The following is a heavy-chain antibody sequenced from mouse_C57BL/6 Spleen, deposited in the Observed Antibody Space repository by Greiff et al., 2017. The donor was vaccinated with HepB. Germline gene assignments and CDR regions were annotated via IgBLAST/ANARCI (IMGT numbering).Heavy chain of an antibody. V-gene: IGHV5-17*01. D-gene: IGHD1-1*01. Sequence: EVMLVESGGGLVKPGGSLKLSCAASGFTFSDYGMHWVRQAPEKGLEWVAYISSGSSTIYYADTVKGRFTISRDNAKNTLFLQMTSLRSEDTAMYYGARDCGSPFAYWGQGTLVTVSA. CDR2: ISSGSSTI. CDR3: ARDCGSPFAY. CDR1: GFTFSDYG. J-gene: IGHJ3*01.